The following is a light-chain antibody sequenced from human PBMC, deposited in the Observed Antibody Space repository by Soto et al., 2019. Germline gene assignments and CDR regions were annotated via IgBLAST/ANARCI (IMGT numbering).Light chain of an antibody. CDR3: QQAYSFPIT. Sequence: IQLTQSPSSLSASVGDRVTITCRASQGISSSLAWYQQKPGKAPKLLISAASTLQSGVPSRFSGSGSGTDFTLTINSLQPEDFATYYCQQAYSFPITFGQGTRLEIK. V-gene: IGKV1-9*01. CDR2: AAS. J-gene: IGKJ5*01. CDR1: QGISSS.